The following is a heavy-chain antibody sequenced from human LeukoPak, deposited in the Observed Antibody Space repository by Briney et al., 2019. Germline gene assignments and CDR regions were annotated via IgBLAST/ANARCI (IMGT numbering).Heavy chain of an antibody. CDR1: GFTFSSYA. D-gene: IGHD5-18*01. J-gene: IGHJ6*02. CDR2: ISGSGGST. V-gene: IGHV3-23*01. CDR3: AKDTGIRLWEDYYGMDV. Sequence: RTGGSLRLSCAASGFTFSSYAMSWVRQAPGKGLEWVSAISGSGGSTYYADSVKGRFTISRDNSKNTLYLQMNSLRAEDTAVYYCAKDTGIRLWEDYYGMDVWGQGTTVTVSS.